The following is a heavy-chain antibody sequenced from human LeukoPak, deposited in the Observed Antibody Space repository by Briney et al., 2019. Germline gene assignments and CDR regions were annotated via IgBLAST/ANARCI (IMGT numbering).Heavy chain of an antibody. Sequence: SETLSLTCGVAGGSISGTNWWSWVRQPPGQGLEWIGEISLAGQTNYNPSLNGRVTMSLDKSSNQLSLHLTSVTAADTATYFCSRESGPFGHFGYWGQGTLVIVSS. D-gene: IGHD1-26*01. CDR3: SRESGPFGHFGY. CDR2: ISLAGQT. CDR1: GGSISGTNW. V-gene: IGHV4/OR15-8*02. J-gene: IGHJ4*02.